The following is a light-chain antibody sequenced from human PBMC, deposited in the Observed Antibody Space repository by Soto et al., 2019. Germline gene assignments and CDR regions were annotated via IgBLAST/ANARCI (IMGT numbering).Light chain of an antibody. CDR2: DVS. CDR1: NSDVGGYNY. Sequence: QSAMTQPASVSGSPGQSITLSCTGTNSDVGGYNYVSWFQQHPGKAPKLMIYDVSARPSGVSNRFSGSQSGNTASLTISELQAEDEADYYCSSYTPSGFVFGPGTKLTVL. V-gene: IGLV2-14*01. J-gene: IGLJ1*01. CDR3: SSYTPSGFV.